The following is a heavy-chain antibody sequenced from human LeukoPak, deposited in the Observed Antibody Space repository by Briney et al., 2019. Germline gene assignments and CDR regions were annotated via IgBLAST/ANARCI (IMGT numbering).Heavy chain of an antibody. V-gene: IGHV4-39*01. Sequence: SETLSLTCTVSGGSISSSSYYWGWIRQPPGKGLEWIGSIYYSGSTYYNPSLKSRVTISVDTSKNQFSLKLSSVTAADTAEYYCARQGDGYNTFDYWGQGTLVTVSS. CDR1: GGSISSSSYY. CDR3: ARQGDGYNTFDY. CDR2: IYYSGST. J-gene: IGHJ4*02. D-gene: IGHD5-24*01.